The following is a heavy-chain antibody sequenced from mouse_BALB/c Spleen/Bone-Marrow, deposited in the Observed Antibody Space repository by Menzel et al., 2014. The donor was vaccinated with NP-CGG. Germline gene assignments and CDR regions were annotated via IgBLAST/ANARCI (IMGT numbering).Heavy chain of an antibody. CDR2: ISPGSNTI. CDR3: ARLGYYGWFAY. Sequence: EVQVVESGGGLVQPGGSLKLSCAASGFDFSRYWMSWVRQAPGKGLEWIGEISPGSNTINYTPSLKDKFIISRDNAKNTLYLQMSKVRSEDTALYYCARLGYYGWFAYWGQGTLVTVSA. J-gene: IGHJ3*01. D-gene: IGHD2-3*01. V-gene: IGHV4-1*02. CDR1: GFDFSRYW.